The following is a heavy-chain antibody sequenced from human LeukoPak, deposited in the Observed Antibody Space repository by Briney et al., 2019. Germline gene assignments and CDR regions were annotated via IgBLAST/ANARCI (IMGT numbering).Heavy chain of an antibody. V-gene: IGHV1-18*01. J-gene: IGHJ4*02. CDR1: GYTFISYG. CDR2: ISAYKGNT. CDR3: ARDCPSCSNGLCGGDCYSGY. Sequence: ASVTVSCKASGYTFISYGISWVRQTPGRGLEWMGWISAYKGNTNYAQKLQGRVTMTTDTCTSTAYMELRSLRSDDTAVYYCARDCPSCSNGLCGGDCYSGYWGQGTLVTVSS. D-gene: IGHD2-21*02.